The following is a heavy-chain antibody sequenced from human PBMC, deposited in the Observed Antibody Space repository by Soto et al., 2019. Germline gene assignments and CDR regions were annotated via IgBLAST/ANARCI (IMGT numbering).Heavy chain of an antibody. CDR2: IIPIFGTA. V-gene: IGHV1-69*13. CDR3: ARGFVVVVDATSTNYYGMDV. D-gene: IGHD2-15*01. Sequence: GASVKVSCKASGGTFSSYAISWVRQAPGQGLEWMGGIIPIFGTANYAQKFQGRVTITADESTSTAYMELSSLRSEDTAVYYCARGFVVVVDATSTNYYGMDVWSQGTTVTVSS. J-gene: IGHJ6*02. CDR1: GGTFSSYA.